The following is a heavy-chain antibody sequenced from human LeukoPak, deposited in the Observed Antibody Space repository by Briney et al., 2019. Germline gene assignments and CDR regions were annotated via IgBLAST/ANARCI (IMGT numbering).Heavy chain of an antibody. Sequence: ASVKVSCKASGYTFTSYAMNWVRQAPGQGLEWMGWINTNTGNPTYAQGFTGRFVFSLDTSVSTAYLQISSLKAEDTAVYYCARDLPYYYDSSGYPGGRFNRPEFDYWGQGTLVTVSS. D-gene: IGHD3-22*01. CDR1: GYTFTSYA. J-gene: IGHJ4*02. CDR3: ARDLPYYYDSSGYPGGRFNRPEFDY. CDR2: INTNTGNP. V-gene: IGHV7-4-1*02.